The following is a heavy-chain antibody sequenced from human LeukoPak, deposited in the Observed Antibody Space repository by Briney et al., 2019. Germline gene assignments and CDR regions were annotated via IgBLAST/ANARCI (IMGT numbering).Heavy chain of an antibody. J-gene: IGHJ4*02. V-gene: IGHV3-30*03. CDR2: MSYDGTNK. CDR3: AGLRVPSRISLPYLDY. CDR1: GFTLTTYS. Sequence: GGSLRLSYAASGFTLTTYSIHWVRLASGKGLEWVAVMSYDGTNKYYADSVKGRFIISRDNSENTVYLQMNDLGAEDTAVYYCAGLRVPSRISLPYLDYWGQGTLVTVSS. D-gene: IGHD2-15*01.